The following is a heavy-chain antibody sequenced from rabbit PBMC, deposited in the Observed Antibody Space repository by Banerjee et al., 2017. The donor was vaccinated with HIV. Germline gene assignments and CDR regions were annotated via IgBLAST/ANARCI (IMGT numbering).Heavy chain of an antibody. D-gene: IGHD6-1*01. J-gene: IGHJ4*01. V-gene: IGHV1S40*01. Sequence: QSLEESGGDLVKPGASLTLTCTASGFSFSSSDGMCWVRQAPGKGLEWIGCIYTGDGSTYYANWAKGRFTIYKTSSTTVTLQMTSLTAADTATYFCARDGAGYAGYGYVIYFKLWGPGTLVTVS. CDR1: GFSFSSSDG. CDR3: ARDGAGYAGYGYVIYFKL. CDR2: IYTGDGST.